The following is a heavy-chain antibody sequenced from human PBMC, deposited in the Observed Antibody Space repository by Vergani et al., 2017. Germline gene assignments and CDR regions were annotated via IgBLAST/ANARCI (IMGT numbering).Heavy chain of an antibody. Sequence: EVQLLESGGGLVQPGGSLRLSCAASGFTFSSYAMSWVRQAPGKGLEWVSVIYSGGSTYYADSVKGRFTISRHNSKNTLYLQMNSLRAEDTAVYYCARSPARDSSGWYDYWGQGTLVTVSS. CDR2: IYSGGST. J-gene: IGHJ4*02. V-gene: IGHV3-53*04. CDR3: ARSPARDSSGWYDY. D-gene: IGHD6-19*01. CDR1: GFTFSSYA.